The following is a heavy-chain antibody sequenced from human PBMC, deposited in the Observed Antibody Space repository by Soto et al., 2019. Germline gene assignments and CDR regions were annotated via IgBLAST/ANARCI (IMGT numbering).Heavy chain of an antibody. CDR2: INPNTGVT. D-gene: IGHD2-21*02. V-gene: IGHV1-2*04. J-gene: IGHJ6*02. Sequence: QAQLVQSGADVKKPGASVKVSCKASGYSFTDHYMHWVRQAPGQGLEWLGWINPNTGVTHFAQKFKGCVTMTRDTSINTAYMELTRLKSDDTAFYYCGRSPDDFRYGLDVWGQGTTVTVSS. CDR3: GRSPDDFRYGLDV. CDR1: GYSFTDHY.